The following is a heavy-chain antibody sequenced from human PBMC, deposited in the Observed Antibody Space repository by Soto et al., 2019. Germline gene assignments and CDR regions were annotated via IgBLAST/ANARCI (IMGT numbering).Heavy chain of an antibody. CDR3: ASGGYYDILTGYFLGPLFDY. D-gene: IGHD3-9*01. J-gene: IGHJ4*02. Sequence: GGSLRVSWAASGFTFSSYSMHWVRQAPGKGLEWVALISYDGSNKYYADSVKGRFTISRDNSKNTLYLQMNSLRAEDTAVYYCASGGYYDILTGYFLGPLFDYWGQGTLVTVSS. CDR2: ISYDGSNK. CDR1: GFTFSSYS. V-gene: IGHV3-30-3*01.